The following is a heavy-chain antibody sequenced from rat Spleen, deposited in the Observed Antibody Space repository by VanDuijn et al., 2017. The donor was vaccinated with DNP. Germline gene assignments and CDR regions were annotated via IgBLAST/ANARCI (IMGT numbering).Heavy chain of an antibody. J-gene: IGHJ4*01. CDR3: ARDENGGYYVMDA. Sequence: QVQLKESGPGLVQPSQTLSLTCTVSGLSLTSNSVSWIRQPPGKGLEWMGVIWSNGGTDYNSAIKSRLSISRDTSKSQVFLKMNSLQTEDTATYYCARDENGGYYVMDAWGQGASVTVSS. CDR2: IWSNGGT. D-gene: IGHD1-11*01. CDR1: GLSLTSNS. V-gene: IGHV2-47*01.